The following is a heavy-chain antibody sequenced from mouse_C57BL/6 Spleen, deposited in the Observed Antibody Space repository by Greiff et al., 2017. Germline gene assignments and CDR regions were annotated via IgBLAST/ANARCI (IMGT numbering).Heavy chain of an antibody. V-gene: IGHV1-18*01. Sequence: EVQLQQSGPELVKPGASVKIPCKASGYTFTDYNMDWVKQSHGKSLEWIGDINPNNGGTINNQKFKGKATLTVDKSSSTAYMELRSLTSEDTAVYYCARGQTAQAPFAYWGQGTLVTVSA. CDR2: INPNNGGT. J-gene: IGHJ3*01. D-gene: IGHD3-2*02. CDR1: GYTFTDYN. CDR3: ARGQTAQAPFAY.